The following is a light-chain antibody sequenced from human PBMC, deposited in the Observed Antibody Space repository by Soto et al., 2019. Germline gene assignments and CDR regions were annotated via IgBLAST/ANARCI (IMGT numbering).Light chain of an antibody. CDR1: EAINNNF. CDR2: GAS. CDR3: QQYHLSPLT. V-gene: IGKV3-20*01. J-gene: IGKJ4*01. Sequence: EIVLTQSPGALSVAPGETVSLSCRASEAINNNFVAWYQQRPGQVPRLLMYGASIRVSGVPDRISGRRSGTGFILNIARVEPEDSAVYFCQQYHLSPLTFGGGIQV.